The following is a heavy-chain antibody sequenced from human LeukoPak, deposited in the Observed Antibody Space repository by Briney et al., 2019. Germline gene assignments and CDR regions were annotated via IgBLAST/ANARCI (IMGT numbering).Heavy chain of an antibody. J-gene: IGHJ3*02. Sequence: GGSLRLSCVASGFTFSSHAMGWVRQAPGKRPEWVSSLTDSGGTTYYVDSVKGRFTISRDNSKNTLYLHMNSLRAEDTAMYYCAKKRDAFDIWGQGTVVAVSS. CDR3: AKKRDAFDI. CDR1: GFTFSSHA. CDR2: LTDSGGTT. V-gene: IGHV3-23*01. D-gene: IGHD5-24*01.